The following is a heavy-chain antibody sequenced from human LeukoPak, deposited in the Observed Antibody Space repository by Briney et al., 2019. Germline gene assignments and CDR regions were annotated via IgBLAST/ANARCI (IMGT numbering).Heavy chain of an antibody. D-gene: IGHD3-22*01. J-gene: IGHJ4*02. CDR1: GGTFSSYA. Sequence: SVKVSCKASGGTFSSYAISWVRQAPGQGLEWMGGIIPIFGTANYAQKFQGRVTITADESTSTAYMELSSLRSEDTAVYYCARAGGGHYDSSGGDYWGQGTLVTVSS. CDR3: ARAGGGHYDSSGGDY. V-gene: IGHV1-69*13. CDR2: IIPIFGTA.